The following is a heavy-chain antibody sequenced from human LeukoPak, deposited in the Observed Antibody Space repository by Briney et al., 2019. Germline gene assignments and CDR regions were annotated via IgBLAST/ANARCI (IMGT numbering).Heavy chain of an antibody. J-gene: IGHJ4*02. CDR3: ARHSHYYGSGSLIDY. CDR1: GGSISSYY. D-gene: IGHD3-10*01. Sequence: KPSETLSLTCTVSGGSISSYYWSGIRQPPGKGLEGIGYIYYSGSTNYNPSLKSRVTISVDTSKNQFSLKLSSVTAADTAVYYCARHSHYYGSGSLIDYWGQGTLVTVSS. CDR2: IYYSGST. V-gene: IGHV4-59*08.